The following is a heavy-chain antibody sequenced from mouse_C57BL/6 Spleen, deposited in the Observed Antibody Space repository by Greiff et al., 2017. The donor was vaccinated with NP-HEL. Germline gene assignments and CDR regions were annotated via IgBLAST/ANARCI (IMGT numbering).Heavy chain of an antibody. V-gene: IGHV1-82*01. CDR2: IYPGDGDT. CDR3: EREGVITTVGDFDY. CDR1: GYAFSSSW. Sequence: VKLMESGPELVKPGASVKISCKASGYAFSSSWMNWVKQRPGKGLEWIGRIYPGDGDTNYNGKFKGKATLTADKSSSTAYMELRRLTSEDSAVYVSEREGVITTVGDFDYWGQGTTLTVSS. J-gene: IGHJ2*01. D-gene: IGHD1-1*01.